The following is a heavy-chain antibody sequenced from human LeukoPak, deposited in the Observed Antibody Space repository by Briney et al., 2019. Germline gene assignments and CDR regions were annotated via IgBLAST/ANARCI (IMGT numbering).Heavy chain of an antibody. J-gene: IGHJ4*02. D-gene: IGHD3-22*01. CDR3: AGSTYYYDSSGYALDY. Sequence: ASVKVSCKASGGTFSSYAISWVRQAPGQGLEWMGRIIPILGIANYAQEFQGRVTITADKSTSTAYMELSSLRSEDTAVYYCAGSTYYYDSSGYALDYWGQGTLVTVSS. CDR1: GGTFSSYA. CDR2: IIPILGIA. V-gene: IGHV1-69*04.